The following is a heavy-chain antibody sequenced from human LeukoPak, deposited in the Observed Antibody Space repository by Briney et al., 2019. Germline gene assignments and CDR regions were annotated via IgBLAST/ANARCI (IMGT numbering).Heavy chain of an antibody. D-gene: IGHD2/OR15-2a*01. CDR1: GGSFSSYY. V-gene: IGHV4-34*01. CDR2: INHRGDT. J-gene: IGHJ4*02. Sequence: SETLSLTCAVYGGSFSSYYWSWIRQSPGKGLEWIAEINHRGDTNYNPSVKSRVTISVDTSKNQFSLKVTSLTAADTAVYYCARGPTISETFYFDYWGQGTLVTVSS. CDR3: ARGPTISETFYFDY.